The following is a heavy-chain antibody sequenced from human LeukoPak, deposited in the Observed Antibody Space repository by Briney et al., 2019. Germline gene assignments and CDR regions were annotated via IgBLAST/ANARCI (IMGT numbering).Heavy chain of an antibody. CDR3: AKVPIATDAFDI. D-gene: IGHD6-13*01. J-gene: IGHJ3*02. Sequence: GGSLRLSCVASGFAFRNHAMNWVRQAPGKGLEWVSAISGSGGSTYYADSVKGRFTISRDNSKNTLYLQMNSLRAEDTAVYYCAKVPIATDAFDIWGQGTMVTVSS. CDR1: GFAFRNHA. CDR2: ISGSGGST. V-gene: IGHV3-23*01.